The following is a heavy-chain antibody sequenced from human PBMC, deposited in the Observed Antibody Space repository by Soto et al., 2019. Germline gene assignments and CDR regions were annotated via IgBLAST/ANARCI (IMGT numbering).Heavy chain of an antibody. CDR3: ARGNDFLILYYYSYGMDV. V-gene: IGHV3-21*01. CDR2: ISSSSSYI. Sequence: GGSLRLSCAASGFTFSSYSTNWVRQAPGKGLEWVSSISSSSSYIYYADSVKGRFTISRDNAKNSLYLQMNSLRAEDTAVYYCARGNDFLILYYYSYGMDVSGQGTTLTVSS. D-gene: IGHD3-3*01. J-gene: IGHJ6*02. CDR1: GFTFSSYS.